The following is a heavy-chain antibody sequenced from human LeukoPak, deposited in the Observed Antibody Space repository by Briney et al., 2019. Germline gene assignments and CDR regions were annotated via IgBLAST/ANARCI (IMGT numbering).Heavy chain of an antibody. CDR1: GGSFSGYY. CDR2: INHSGST. Sequence: SSETLSLTCAVYGGSFSGYYWSWIRQPPEKGLEWIGEINHSGSTNYNPSLKSRVTISVDTSKNQFSLKLSSVTAADTAVYYCAREGTSWFDPWGQGTLVTVSS. V-gene: IGHV4-34*01. CDR3: AREGTSWFDP. J-gene: IGHJ5*02. D-gene: IGHD1-1*01.